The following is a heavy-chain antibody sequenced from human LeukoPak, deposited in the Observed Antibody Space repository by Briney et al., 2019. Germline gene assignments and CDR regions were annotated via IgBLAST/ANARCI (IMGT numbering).Heavy chain of an antibody. V-gene: IGHV4-39*01. CDR2: IYYSGST. D-gene: IGHD3-10*01. CDR1: GGSISSSSYY. Sequence: SETLSLTCTVSGGSISSSSYYWGWIRQPPGKGLEWIGSIYYSGSTYYNPSLKSRVTISVDTSKNQFSLKLSSVTAADTAVYYCARLITYLATYDYWGQGTLVTVSS. J-gene: IGHJ4*02. CDR3: ARLITYLATYDY.